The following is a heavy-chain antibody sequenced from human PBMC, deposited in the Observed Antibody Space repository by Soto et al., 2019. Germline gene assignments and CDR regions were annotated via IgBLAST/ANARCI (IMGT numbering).Heavy chain of an antibody. D-gene: IGHD5-18*01. V-gene: IGHV1-18*01. CDR1: GYTFTSYG. J-gene: IGHJ4*02. CDR3: ARMQGVDTAIPLDY. CDR2: ISAYNGNT. Sequence: ASVKVSCTASGYTFTSYGISWVRQAPGQGLEWMGWISAYNGNTNYAQKLQGRVTMTTDTSTSTAYMELRSLRSDDTAVYYCARMQGVDTAIPLDYWGQGTLVTVSS.